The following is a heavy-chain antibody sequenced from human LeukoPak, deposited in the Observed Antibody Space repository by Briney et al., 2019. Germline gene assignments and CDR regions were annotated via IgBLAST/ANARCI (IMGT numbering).Heavy chain of an antibody. CDR3: ARRLGSRYYGSGSYLGGWFDP. J-gene: IGHJ5*02. D-gene: IGHD3-10*01. Sequence: PSETLSLTCAVYGGSFSGYYWSWIRQPPGTGLEWIGEINHSGSTNYNPSLKSRVTISVDTSKNQFSLKLSSVTAADTAVYYCARRLGSRYYGSGSYLGGWFDPWGQGTLVTVSS. CDR1: GGSFSGYY. CDR2: INHSGST. V-gene: IGHV4-34*01.